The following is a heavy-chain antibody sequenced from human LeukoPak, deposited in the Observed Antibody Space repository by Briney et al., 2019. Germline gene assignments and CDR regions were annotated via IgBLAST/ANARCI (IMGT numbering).Heavy chain of an antibody. CDR3: ARGYDSIDY. D-gene: IGHD3-3*01. J-gene: IGHJ4*02. CDR2: INPNSGGT. V-gene: IGHV1-2*02. Sequence: VASVKVSCKASGYTFTGYYMHWVRQAPGQGLEWMGWINPNSGGTNYAQKFQGRVTMTRDTSITAAYMELSRLRSDDTAVYYCARGYDSIDYWGQGTLVTVSS. CDR1: GYTFTGYY.